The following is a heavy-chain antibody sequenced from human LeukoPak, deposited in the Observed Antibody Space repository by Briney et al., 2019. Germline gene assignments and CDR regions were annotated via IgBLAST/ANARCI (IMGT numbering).Heavy chain of an antibody. J-gene: IGHJ4*02. CDR3: ARDGAGRHYFDY. Sequence: GGSLRLSCAASGFTFSSYGMHWVRQAPGKGLEWVAFIRYDGSNKYYADSVKGRFTISRDNSKNTLYLQMNSLSAEDTAVYYCARDGAGRHYFDYWGQGTLVTVSS. D-gene: IGHD3-16*01. CDR1: GFTFSSYG. V-gene: IGHV3-30*02. CDR2: IRYDGSNK.